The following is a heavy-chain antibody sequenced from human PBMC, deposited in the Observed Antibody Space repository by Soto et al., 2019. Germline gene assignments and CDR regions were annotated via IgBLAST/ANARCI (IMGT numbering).Heavy chain of an antibody. D-gene: IGHD5-18*01. CDR1: GDSISSYY. Sequence: PSETLSLTCTVSGDSISSYYWSWIRQPPGKGLEWIGCIYYSGSTNYNPSLKSRVTISLDTSKNQFSLNLSSVIAADTAVYYCARVMGIKIWIFDYWGQGTLVTVYS. CDR2: IYYSGST. CDR3: ARVMGIKIWIFDY. V-gene: IGHV4-59*01. J-gene: IGHJ4*02.